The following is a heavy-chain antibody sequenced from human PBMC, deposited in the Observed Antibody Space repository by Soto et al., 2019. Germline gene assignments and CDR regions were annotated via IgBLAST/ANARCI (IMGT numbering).Heavy chain of an antibody. J-gene: IGHJ4*02. CDR3: AKEGVMWGSGSDGPYYFDY. D-gene: IGHD3-22*01. CDR2: ISGSGGST. CDR1: GFTFSSYA. V-gene: IGHV3-23*01. Sequence: GGSLRLSCAASGFTFSSYAMSWVRQAPGKGLEWASAISGSGGSTYYADSVKGRFTISRDNSKNTLYLQMNSLRAEDTAVYYCAKEGVMWGSGSDGPYYFDYWGQGTLVTVSS.